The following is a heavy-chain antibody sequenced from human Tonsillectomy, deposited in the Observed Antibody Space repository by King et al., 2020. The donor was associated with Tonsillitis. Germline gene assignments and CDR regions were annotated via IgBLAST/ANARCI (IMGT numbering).Heavy chain of an antibody. V-gene: IGHV3-15*01. CDR1: GFTFSKAW. Sequence: VQLVESGGGLVKPGGSLRLSCAASGFTFSKAWMSWVRQAPGKGLEWVGRIKSKTDGGTTDYAAPVKGIFSISRDDSKNTLYLHMNSLKTEDTAVYYCTTEGRVEQWLAGEVYYDFYGMDVWGQGTTVTVSS. J-gene: IGHJ6*02. CDR2: IKSKTDGGTT. CDR3: TTEGRVEQWLAGEVYYDFYGMDV. D-gene: IGHD6-19*01.